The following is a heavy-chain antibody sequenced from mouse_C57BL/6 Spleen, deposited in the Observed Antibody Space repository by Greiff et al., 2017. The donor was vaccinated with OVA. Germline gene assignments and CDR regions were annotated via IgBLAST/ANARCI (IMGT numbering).Heavy chain of an antibody. CDR2: IRNKANGYTT. CDR3: ARYTHHGPYYFDY. CDR1: GFTFTDYY. Sequence: EVQVVESGGGLVQPGGSLSLSCAASGFTFTDYYMSWVRQPPGKALEWLGFIRNKANGYTTESSASVKGRFTISRDNSQSILYLQMNALRAEDSATYYCARYTHHGPYYFDYWGQGTTLTVSS. V-gene: IGHV7-3*01. J-gene: IGHJ2*01. D-gene: IGHD1-2*01.